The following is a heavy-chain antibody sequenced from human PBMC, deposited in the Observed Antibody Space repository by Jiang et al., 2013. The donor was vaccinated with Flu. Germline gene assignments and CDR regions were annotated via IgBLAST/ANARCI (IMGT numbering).Heavy chain of an antibody. V-gene: IGHV3-13*01. CDR1: GFTFSSYD. Sequence: EVQLLESGGGLVQPGGSLRLSCAASGFTFSSYDMHWVRQATGKGLEWVSAIGTAGDTYYPGSVKGRFTISRENAKNSLYLQMNSLRAGDTAVYYCARGSSSWRGPLNYYGMDVWGQGTTVTVSS. CDR3: ARGSSSWRGPLNYYGMDV. CDR2: IGTAGDT. D-gene: IGHD6-13*01. J-gene: IGHJ6*02.